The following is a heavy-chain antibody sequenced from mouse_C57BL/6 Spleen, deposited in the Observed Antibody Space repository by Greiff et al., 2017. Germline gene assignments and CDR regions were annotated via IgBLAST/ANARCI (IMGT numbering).Heavy chain of an antibody. J-gene: IGHJ2*01. V-gene: IGHV1-81*01. CDR3: ARAGNGY. D-gene: IGHD2-1*01. CDR1: GYTFTSYG. Sequence: VKLVESGAELARPGASVKLSCKASGYTFTSYGISWVKQRTGQGLEWIGEIYPRSGNTYYNEKFKGKATLTADKSSSTAYMELRSLTSEDSAVYFCARAGNGYWGQGTTLTVSS. CDR2: IYPRSGNT.